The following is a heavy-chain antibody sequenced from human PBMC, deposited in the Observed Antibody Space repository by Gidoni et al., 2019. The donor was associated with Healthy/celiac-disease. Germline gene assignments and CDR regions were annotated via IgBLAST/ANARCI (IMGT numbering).Heavy chain of an antibody. J-gene: IGHJ4*02. CDR3: ARDPSSSWFRGFDY. CDR2: ISYDGSNK. D-gene: IGHD6-13*01. V-gene: IGHV3-30-3*01. CDR1: GFTFRSNA. Sequence: QVQLVESGGGVVQPGRSLRLSCAASGFTFRSNAMPLFRQAPSKGLVWLAVISYDGSNKDYADSVKGRFTISRDNSKNTLYLQMNSLRAEDTAVYYCARDPSSSWFRGFDYWGQGTLVTVSS.